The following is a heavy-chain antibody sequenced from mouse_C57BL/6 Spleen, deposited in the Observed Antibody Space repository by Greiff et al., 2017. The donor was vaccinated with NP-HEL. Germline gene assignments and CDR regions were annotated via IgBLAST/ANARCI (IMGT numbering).Heavy chain of an antibody. J-gene: IGHJ2*01. CDR3: ARWTTVVAHFDY. Sequence: VQLQQSGPELVKPGASVKISCKASGYAFSSSWMNWVKQRPGKGREWIGRIYPGDGDTNYNGKFKGKATLTADKSSSTAYMQLSSLTSEDSAVYFCARWTTVVAHFDYWGQGTTLTVSS. D-gene: IGHD1-1*01. V-gene: IGHV1-82*01. CDR1: GYAFSSSW. CDR2: IYPGDGDT.